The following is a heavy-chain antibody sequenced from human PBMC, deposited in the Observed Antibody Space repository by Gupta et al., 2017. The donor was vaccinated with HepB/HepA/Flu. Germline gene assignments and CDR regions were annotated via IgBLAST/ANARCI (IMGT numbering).Heavy chain of an antibody. D-gene: IGHD6-13*01. V-gene: IGHV3-30-3*01. CDR3: ASGGVAAAGIYDAFDI. Sequence: QVQLVESGGGVVQPGRALRLTCAASGFTFSSYAMHWVRQAPGKGLEWVAVISYDGSNKYYADSVKGLFTISRDNSKNTLYLQMNSLGAEDTAVYYCASGGVAAAGIYDAFDIWGQGTMVTVSS. J-gene: IGHJ3*02. CDR2: ISYDGSNK. CDR1: GFTFSSYA.